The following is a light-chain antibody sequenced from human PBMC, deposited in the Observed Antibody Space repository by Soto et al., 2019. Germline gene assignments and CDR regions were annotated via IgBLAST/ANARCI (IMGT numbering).Light chain of an antibody. V-gene: IGKV1D-12*01. CDR1: QDLSSW. Sequence: DIQMTQSPASVSASVGARVTITCRASQDLSSWLAWYQQKPGKAPKLLISAASSLQSGVPSRFSGSGSGTDFTLTIPSLQPEDFAIYYCQQPISFPITFGQGTRLEIK. CDR3: QQPISFPIT. J-gene: IGKJ5*01. CDR2: AAS.